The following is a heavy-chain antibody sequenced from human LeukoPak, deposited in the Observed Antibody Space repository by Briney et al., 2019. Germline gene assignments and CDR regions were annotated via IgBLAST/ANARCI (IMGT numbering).Heavy chain of an antibody. V-gene: IGHV4-34*01. J-gene: IGHJ4*02. Sequence: SETLSLTCAVYGGSFSGYYWSWIRQPPGKGLEWIGEINHSGSTNYNPSLKSRVTISVDTSKNQFSLKLSSVTAADTAVYYCARLRPMPGYSSGSHYHYWGRGTLVTVSS. CDR1: GGSFSGYY. CDR2: INHSGST. CDR3: ARLRPMPGYSSGSHYHY. D-gene: IGHD3-10*01.